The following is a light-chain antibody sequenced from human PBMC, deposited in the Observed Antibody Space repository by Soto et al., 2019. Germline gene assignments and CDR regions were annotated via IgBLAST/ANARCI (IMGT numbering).Light chain of an antibody. V-gene: IGKV3-11*01. J-gene: IGKJ4*01. Sequence: EIVLTQSPATLSLSLGERATLSCRASQSVSSYLAWYQQKPGQAPMLLIYDASNRATGIPARLSGSGSGTDFTLTISSLEPEDFAVYYCQQRSNWPLTFGGGTKVEIK. CDR2: DAS. CDR3: QQRSNWPLT. CDR1: QSVSSY.